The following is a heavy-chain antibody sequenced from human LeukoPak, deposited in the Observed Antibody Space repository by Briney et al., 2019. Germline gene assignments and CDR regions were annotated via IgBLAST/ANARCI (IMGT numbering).Heavy chain of an antibody. J-gene: IGHJ3*02. CDR1: GYTFTDYY. CDR3: ARGSEVGGTEKNALDI. V-gene: IGHV1-2*02. D-gene: IGHD1-26*01. Sequence: ASVKVSCKTSGYTFTDYYIHWVRQAPGQGLEWMGWINPNSVDTRYAQKFQGRVTMTRDTSITTAYMELSGLRSDDTALYYCARGSEVGGTEKNALDIWGQGTMVIVSS. CDR2: INPNSVDT.